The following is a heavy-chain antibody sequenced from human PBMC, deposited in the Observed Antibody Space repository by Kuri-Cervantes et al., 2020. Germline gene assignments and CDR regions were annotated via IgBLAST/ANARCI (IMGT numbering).Heavy chain of an antibody. D-gene: IGHD2-15*01. V-gene: IGHV2-5*05. CDR1: GFSLSTSGVG. J-gene: IGHJ3*02. Sequence: SGPTLVKPTQTLTLTCTFPGFSLSTSGVGVGWIRQPPGKALEWLALIYWDDDKRYGPSLKSRLTITKDTSKNQVVLTMTNMDPVDTATYYCAHRPSLGYCSGGSCYGDAFDIWGQGTMVTVSS. CDR3: AHRPSLGYCSGGSCYGDAFDI. CDR2: IYWDDDK.